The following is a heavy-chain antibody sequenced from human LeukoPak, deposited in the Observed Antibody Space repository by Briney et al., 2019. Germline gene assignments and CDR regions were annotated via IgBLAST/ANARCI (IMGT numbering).Heavy chain of an antibody. J-gene: IGHJ4*02. CDR3: TTDTYYYGSGSRDY. V-gene: IGHV3-15*01. CDR1: GFTFSNAW. D-gene: IGHD3-10*01. CDR2: IKSKTDGGTT. Sequence: GGSLRLSCAASGFTFSNAWMSWVRQAPGKGLEWVGRIKSKTDGGTTDYAAPVKGRFTISRDDSKNTPYLQMNSLKTEDTAVYYCTTDTYYYGSGSRDYWGQGTLVTVSS.